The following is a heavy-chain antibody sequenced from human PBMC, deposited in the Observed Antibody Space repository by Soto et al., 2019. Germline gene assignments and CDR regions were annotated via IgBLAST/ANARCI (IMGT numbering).Heavy chain of an antibody. CDR1: GYTFTGHY. CDR3: GRGRSGQIVVFY. D-gene: IGHD1-26*01. CDR2: IGPESGAT. V-gene: IGHV1-2*02. J-gene: IGHJ4*02. Sequence: ASVKVSCKASGYTFTGHYIHWVRQAPEQGPEWMGEIGPESGATRYAQRFQGRVTMTRDMSITTVYMELNNLSPDDTAVYYCGRGRSGQIVVFYWGQGTPVTGSS.